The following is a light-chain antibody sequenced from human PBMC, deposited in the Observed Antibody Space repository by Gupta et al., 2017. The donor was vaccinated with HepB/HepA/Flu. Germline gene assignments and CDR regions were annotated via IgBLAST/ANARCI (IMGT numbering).Light chain of an antibody. CDR1: SSNIGSNS. Sequence: SVLTQPPSASGPPGQRVTTSCPGSSSNIGSNSVIWYQQLPGTAPKLLIYSNNQRPSGVPDRFSGSKSGTSASLAISGLQSEDEADYHCAAWDDSLNGPVFGGGTKLTVL. V-gene: IGLV1-44*01. CDR3: AAWDDSLNGPV. CDR2: SNN. J-gene: IGLJ2*01.